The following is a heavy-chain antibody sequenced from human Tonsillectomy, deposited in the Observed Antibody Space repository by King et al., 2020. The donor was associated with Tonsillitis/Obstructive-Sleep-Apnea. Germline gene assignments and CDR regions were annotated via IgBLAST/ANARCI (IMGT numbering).Heavy chain of an antibody. CDR2: INPNSGGT. CDR1: GYTFTGYY. V-gene: IGHV1-2*02. Sequence: VQRVESGAEVKKPGASVKVSCEASGYTFTGYYIHWVRQAPGQGLEWMGWINPNSGGTNYAQKFQGRVTMTRDTSISTAYMELSRLRSDDTAVYYCARGGDDFWSGYITYYFDYWGQGTLATVSS. D-gene: IGHD3-3*01. J-gene: IGHJ4*02. CDR3: ARGGDDFWSGYITYYFDY.